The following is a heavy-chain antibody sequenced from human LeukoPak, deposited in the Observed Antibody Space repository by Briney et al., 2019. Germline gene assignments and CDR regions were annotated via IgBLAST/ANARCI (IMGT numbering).Heavy chain of an antibody. V-gene: IGHV4-34*01. CDR1: GGSFSGYY. CDR2: INHSGST. J-gene: IGHJ4*02. Sequence: SETLSLTCAVYGGSFSGYYWSWIRQPPGKGLEWIGEINHSGSTNYNPSLNSRVTISVDTSKNQFSLRLSSVTVADTAVYYCARHRRGDCSSASCYTDYWGQGTLVTVSS. CDR3: ARHRRGDCSSASCYTDY. D-gene: IGHD2-2*02.